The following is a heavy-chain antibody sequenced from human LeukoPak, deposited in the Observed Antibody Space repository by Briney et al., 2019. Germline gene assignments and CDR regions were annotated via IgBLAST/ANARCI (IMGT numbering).Heavy chain of an antibody. J-gene: IGHJ4*02. CDR1: GFSLNNYA. CDR3: AKASSSWYSDFDY. CDR2: ISASGGTT. Sequence: GGSLILSCAASGFSLNNYAMNWARQATGKGLEWVSAISASGGTTYNSDSVKGRFTISRDSAKNTLYLQINSLRAEDSAVYYCAKASSSWYSDFDYWGRGTLVTVSS. D-gene: IGHD6-13*01. V-gene: IGHV3-23*01.